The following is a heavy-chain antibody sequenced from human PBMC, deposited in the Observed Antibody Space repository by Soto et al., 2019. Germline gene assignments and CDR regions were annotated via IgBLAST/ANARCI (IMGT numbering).Heavy chain of an antibody. D-gene: IGHD2-2*01. J-gene: IGHJ5*02. V-gene: IGHV4-30-2*01. Sequence: QLQLQESGSGLVKPSQTLSLTCAVSGGSISSGGYSCIWIRQPPLKGLEWIGYNFHSGSTYYNPALKSRVTISVDRSKNQFSLKLSSVTGADTAVYYCARVPDRWGQGTLVTVSS. CDR3: ARVPDR. CDR1: GGSISSGGYS. CDR2: NFHSGST.